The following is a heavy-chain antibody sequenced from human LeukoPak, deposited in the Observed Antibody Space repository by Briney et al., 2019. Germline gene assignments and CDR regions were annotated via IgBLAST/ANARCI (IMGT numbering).Heavy chain of an antibody. Sequence: TGGSLRLSCAASGFTFSSHAMNWVRQAPGKGLEWVSAISGSGSTTYYADSVKGRFTISRGKSKNTLYLQMNSLRAEDTAIYYCAKGRHYYGSGSYLDSWGQGTLVTVSS. D-gene: IGHD3-10*01. CDR3: AKGRHYYGSGSYLDS. J-gene: IGHJ4*02. V-gene: IGHV3-23*01. CDR2: ISGSGSTT. CDR1: GFTFSSHA.